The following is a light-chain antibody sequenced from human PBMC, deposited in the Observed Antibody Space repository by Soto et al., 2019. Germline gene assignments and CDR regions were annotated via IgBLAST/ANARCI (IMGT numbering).Light chain of an antibody. CDR1: SSNIGSNT. J-gene: IGLJ3*02. V-gene: IGLV1-44*01. CDR3: AAWDDSLNGWV. Sequence: QSVLTQPPSASGTPGQRVTISCSGSSSNIGSNTVNWYQQLPGTAPKLPIYSNNQRPSGVPDRFSGSKSGTSASLAISGLQSEDEADYYCAAWDDSLNGWVFGGGTKVTV. CDR2: SNN.